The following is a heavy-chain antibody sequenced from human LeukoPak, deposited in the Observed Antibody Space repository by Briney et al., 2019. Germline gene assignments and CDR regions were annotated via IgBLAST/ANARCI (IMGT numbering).Heavy chain of an antibody. CDR2: IYYSGST. J-gene: IGHJ4*02. Sequence: SETLSLTCTVSGDSIRSSSYYWGWIRQPPGKGLEWIGSIYYSGSTYYNPSLKSRVTISVDTSKNQFSLKLSSVTAADTAVYYCARRPYYDSSGYYYGTGGDYWGQGTLVTVSS. V-gene: IGHV4-39*01. CDR1: GDSIRSSSYY. CDR3: ARRPYYDSSGYYYGTGGDY. D-gene: IGHD3-22*01.